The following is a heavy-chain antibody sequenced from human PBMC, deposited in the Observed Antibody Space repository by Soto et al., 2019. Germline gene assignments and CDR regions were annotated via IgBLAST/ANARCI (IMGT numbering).Heavy chain of an antibody. CDR2: VYTSGRT. V-gene: IGHV3-53*01. J-gene: IGHJ4*02. CDR3: ARAVFERLYFDQ. D-gene: IGHD1-1*01. Sequence: EVQLVESGGDLIQPGGSLRLSCAASGFTVTNSYMAWVRQAPGKGLEWVSVVYTSGRTYHADSVTGRFTVSRDISTNMFFIQMNKLSAEDMATYYCARAVFERLYFDQWGRGTLFTVSS. CDR1: GFTVTNSY.